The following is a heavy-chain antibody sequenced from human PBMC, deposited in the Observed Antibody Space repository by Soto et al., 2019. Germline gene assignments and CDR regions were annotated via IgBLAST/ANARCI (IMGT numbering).Heavy chain of an antibody. V-gene: IGHV4-34*01. CDR3: ARGYHYYYYQMDV. CDR1: AGSFSRYY. J-gene: IGHJ6*03. CDR2: INHSGST. Sequence: SETLSLTCTVSAGSFSRYYWSWIRQPPGKGLEWIGEINHSGSTNYNPSLKSRVTISVDTSKNQFSLKLSSVTAADTAVYYCARGYHYYYYQMDVWGKGTTVTVS.